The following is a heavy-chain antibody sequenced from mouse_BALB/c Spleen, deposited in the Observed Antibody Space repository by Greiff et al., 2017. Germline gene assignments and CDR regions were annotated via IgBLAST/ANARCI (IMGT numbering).Heavy chain of an antibody. V-gene: IGHV1-5*01. J-gene: IGHJ2*01. CDR3: TRGLRDGGFYLDY. D-gene: IGHD2-4*01. CDR1: GYTFTSYW. Sequence: EVQLQESGTVLARPGASVKMSCKASGYTFTSYWMHWVKQRPGQGLEWIGAIYPGNSYTSYNQKFKGQAKLTAVTSTSTAYMELSSLTNEDSAVYYCTRGLRDGGFYLDYGGQGTTPPASS. CDR2: IYPGNSYT.